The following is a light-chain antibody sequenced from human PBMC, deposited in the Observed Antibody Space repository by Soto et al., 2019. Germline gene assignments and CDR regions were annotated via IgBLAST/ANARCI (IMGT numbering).Light chain of an antibody. CDR1: SSDVGGYNY. V-gene: IGLV2-14*01. CDR3: SSYTTSSTWV. CDR2: EVS. J-gene: IGLJ3*02. Sequence: QSALTQPASVSGSPGQSITTSCTGTSSDVGGYNYVSWYQQHPGKAPKLIIYEVSNRPSGVSNRFSGSKSGNTASLTISGLQAEDEADYYCSSYTTSSTWVFGGGTKLTVL.